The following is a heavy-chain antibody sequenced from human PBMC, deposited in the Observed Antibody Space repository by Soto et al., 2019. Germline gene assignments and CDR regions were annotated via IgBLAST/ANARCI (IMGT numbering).Heavy chain of an antibody. J-gene: IGHJ5*02. CDR1: GGSISSSSYY. V-gene: IGHV4-39*01. Sequence: SETLSLTCTVSGGSISSSSYYWGWIRQPPGKGLEWIGSIYYSGSTYYNPSLKSRVTISVDTSKNQFSLKLSSVTAADTAVYYGACSRVDIVVVVAATVWFDPWGQGTLVTVSS. D-gene: IGHD2-15*01. CDR2: IYYSGST. CDR3: ACSRVDIVVVVAATVWFDP.